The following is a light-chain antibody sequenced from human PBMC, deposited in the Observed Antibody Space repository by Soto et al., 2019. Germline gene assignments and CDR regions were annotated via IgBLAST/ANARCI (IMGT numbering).Light chain of an antibody. V-gene: IGKV3-20*01. J-gene: IGKJ1*01. CDR3: QQYGSSRRT. CDR2: GAS. Sequence: EIVMTQSPATLSVSPGERATLSCRASQSLNSDYLAWYQQTPGQAPRLLIFGASSRATGIPDRFSGSGSGTDFTLTISRLEPEDFAVYYCQQYGSSRRTFGQGTKVDIK. CDR1: QSLNSDY.